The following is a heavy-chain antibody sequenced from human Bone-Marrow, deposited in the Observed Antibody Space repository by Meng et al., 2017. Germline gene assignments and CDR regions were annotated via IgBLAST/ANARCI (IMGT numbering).Heavy chain of an antibody. V-gene: IGHV3-21*01. CDR1: GFYFNNAW. Sequence: GGSLRLSCAASGFYFNNAWMSWVRQAPGKGLEWVSSISSSSSYIYYADSVKGRFTISRDNAKNSLYLQMNSLRAEDTAVYYCARESKRFGGGINWGQGTLVTVSS. J-gene: IGHJ4*02. CDR3: ARESKRFGGGIN. D-gene: IGHD3-10*01. CDR2: ISSSSSYI.